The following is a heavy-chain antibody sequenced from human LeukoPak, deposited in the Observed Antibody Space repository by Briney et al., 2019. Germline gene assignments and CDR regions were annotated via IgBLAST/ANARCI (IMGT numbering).Heavy chain of an antibody. CDR2: IHNSGST. D-gene: IGHD3-10*01. J-gene: IGHJ4*02. CDR1: GGSIISYY. Sequence: SETLSLTCTVSGGSIISYYWSWIRQPPGKGLEWIGYIHNSGSTNYNPSLKSRVTISADTSKNQFSLNLNSVTAADTAVYYCGSASGSYPIYWGQGTLVTVSS. V-gene: IGHV4-4*09. CDR3: GSASGSYPIY.